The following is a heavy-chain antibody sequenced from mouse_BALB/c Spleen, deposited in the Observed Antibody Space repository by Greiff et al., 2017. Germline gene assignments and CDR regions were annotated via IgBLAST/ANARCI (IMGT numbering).Heavy chain of an antibody. D-gene: IGHD1-2*01. Sequence: VQLKESGPELVKPGASVKMSCKASGYTFTSYVMHWVKQKPGQGLEWIGYINPYNDGTKYNEKFKGKATLTSDKSSSTAYMELSSLTSEDSAVYYCARRGRPQDYYAMDYWGQGTSVTVSS. J-gene: IGHJ4*01. CDR2: INPYNDGT. CDR1: GYTFTSYV. CDR3: ARRGRPQDYYAMDY. V-gene: IGHV1-14*01.